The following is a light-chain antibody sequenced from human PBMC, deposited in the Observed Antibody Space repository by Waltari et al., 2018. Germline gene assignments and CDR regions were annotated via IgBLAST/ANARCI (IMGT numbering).Light chain of an antibody. V-gene: IGKV4-1*01. CDR3: QQFYTPPLT. CDR2: WAS. J-gene: IGKJ4*01. Sequence: DIVMTQSPDSLAVSLGERATINCKSSQSVLYNSNNKNNLAWYQQKPGQPPKLLIYWASARESGVPDRCSGSGSGTDFTFTINSLQAEDGALYYCQQFYTPPLTFGGGTKVEIK. CDR1: QSVLYNSNNKNN.